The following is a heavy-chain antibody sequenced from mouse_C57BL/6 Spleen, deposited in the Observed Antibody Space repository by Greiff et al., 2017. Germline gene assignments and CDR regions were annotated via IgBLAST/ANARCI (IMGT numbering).Heavy chain of an antibody. D-gene: IGHD1-1*01. J-gene: IGHJ3*01. V-gene: IGHV1-15*01. CDR2: IDPETGGT. Sequence: QVQLQQSGAELVRPGASVTLSCKASGYTFTDYEMHWVKQTPVHGLEWIGAIDPETGGTAYNQKFKGKAILTADKSSSTAYMELRSLTSEDSAVYYVTRSLITTVVAPVAYWGQGTLVTVSA. CDR3: TRSLITTVVAPVAY. CDR1: GYTFTDYE.